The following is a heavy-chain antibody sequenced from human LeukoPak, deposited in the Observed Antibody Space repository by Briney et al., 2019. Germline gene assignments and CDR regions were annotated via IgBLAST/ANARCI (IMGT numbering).Heavy chain of an antibody. Sequence: GASVKVSCKASGYTFTSYGISWVRQAPGQGLEWMGWISAYNGNTIYAQKLQGRVTMTTDTSTSTAYMELRSLRSDDTAVYYCARDGGDSSGWYLGYYYYGMDVWGQGTTVTVSS. CDR2: ISAYNGNT. D-gene: IGHD6-19*01. CDR1: GYTFTSYG. V-gene: IGHV1-18*01. CDR3: ARDGGDSSGWYLGYYYYGMDV. J-gene: IGHJ6*02.